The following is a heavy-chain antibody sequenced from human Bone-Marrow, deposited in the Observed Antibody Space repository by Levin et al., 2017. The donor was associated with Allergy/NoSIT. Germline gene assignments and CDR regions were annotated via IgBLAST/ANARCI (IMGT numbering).Heavy chain of an antibody. D-gene: IGHD5/OR15-5a*01. CDR1: GGSFSSYA. Sequence: SVTVSCKVSGGSFSSYAISWVRQAPGQGLEWMGGIVPIVDTTNYAQRFQGRVTITADDPTTTAYLEVRSLKSEDTAVYYCARLLGDSIYDLSWGQGTLVTVSS. CDR3: ARLLGDSIYDLS. J-gene: IGHJ5*02. CDR2: IVPIVDTT. V-gene: IGHV1-69*13.